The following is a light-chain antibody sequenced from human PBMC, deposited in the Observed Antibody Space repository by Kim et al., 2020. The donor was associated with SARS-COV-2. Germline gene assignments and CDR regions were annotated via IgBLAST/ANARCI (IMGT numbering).Light chain of an antibody. Sequence: GQRVTISCSGSTSDLGSNYVYWYQQLPGTAPNLLIYRNNKRPSGVPDRFSVSKSGTSASLAISALRSDDEADYYCATWDDSLNGPVFGGGTQLTVL. V-gene: IGLV1-47*01. CDR1: TSDLGSNY. J-gene: IGLJ3*02. CDR3: ATWDDSLNGPV. CDR2: RNN.